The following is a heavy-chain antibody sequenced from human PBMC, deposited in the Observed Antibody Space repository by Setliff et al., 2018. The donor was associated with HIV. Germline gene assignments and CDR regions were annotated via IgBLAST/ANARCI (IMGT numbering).Heavy chain of an antibody. CDR1: GFTFSSSE. D-gene: IGHD1-26*01. CDR2: ISSSSNTI. J-gene: IGHJ4*02. CDR3: ATDCAVVGGTGSLDS. V-gene: IGHV3-48*03. Sequence: GGSLRLSCAASGFTFSSSEMNWVRQAPGKGLEWVSYISSSSNTIYYADSVKGRFTISRDNAKNSLYLQMNSLRVEDTAVYYCATDCAVVGGTGSLDSWGQGTLVTVSS.